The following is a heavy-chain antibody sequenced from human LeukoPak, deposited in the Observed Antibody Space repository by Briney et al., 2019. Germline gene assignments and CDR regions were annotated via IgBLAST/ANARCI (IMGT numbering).Heavy chain of an antibody. V-gene: IGHV3-48*03. CDR3: ASAPPMATTDPFDY. J-gene: IGHJ4*02. CDR2: ISSSGSTI. Sequence: GGSLRLSCAASGFTFSSYGMNWVRQAPGKGLEWVSYISSSGSTIYYADSVKGRFTISRDNAKNSLYLQMNSLRAEDTAVYYCASAPPMATTDPFDYWGQGTLVTVSS. D-gene: IGHD5-24*01. CDR1: GFTFSSYG.